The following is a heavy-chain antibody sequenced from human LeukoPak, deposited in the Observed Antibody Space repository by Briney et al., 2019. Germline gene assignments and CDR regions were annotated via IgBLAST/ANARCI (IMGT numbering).Heavy chain of an antibody. Sequence: GGSLRLSCAASRFTFSIYAMSWVRQTPGEGPEWVSAISGSSGTTYYADSVKGRFTISRDNSKKMLYLQMSGLRPEDTALYYCAGVWGPSSAWPWAFEYWGQGTLVTVSS. V-gene: IGHV3-23*01. CDR3: AGVWGPSSAWPWAFEY. CDR1: RFTFSIYA. D-gene: IGHD6-13*01. J-gene: IGHJ4*02. CDR2: ISGSSGTT.